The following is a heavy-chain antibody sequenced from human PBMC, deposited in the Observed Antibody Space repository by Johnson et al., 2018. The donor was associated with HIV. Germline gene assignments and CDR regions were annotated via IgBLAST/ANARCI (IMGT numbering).Heavy chain of an antibody. J-gene: IGHJ3*02. CDR1: GFTFSSYA. Sequence: QVQLVESGGGVVQPGRSLRLSCAASGFTFSSYAMHWVRQAPGKVLEWVSVIYSGGSTYYADSVKGRFTISRDNSKNTLYLQMNSLKTEDTAVYYCTTWDVGRGAFDIWGQGTMVTVSS. V-gene: IGHV3-NL1*01. D-gene: IGHD1-14*01. CDR3: TTWDVGRGAFDI. CDR2: IYSGGST.